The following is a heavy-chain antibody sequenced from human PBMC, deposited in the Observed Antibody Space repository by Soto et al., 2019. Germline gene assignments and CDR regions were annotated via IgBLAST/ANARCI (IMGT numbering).Heavy chain of an antibody. J-gene: IGHJ4*02. Sequence: QITLKESGPTLVKPSQTLTLTCTFSGFSLSTRGVGVGWIRQPPGKALEWLAFIYWDNDDRYSPSLKSRLTIAKDISKNQMLLTMTCVNPVHTATYFCAHTADYHAGSHYFDSWGQATLVTVSS. D-gene: IGHD2-15*01. V-gene: IGHV2-5*02. CDR3: AHTADYHAGSHYFDS. CDR2: IYWDNDD. CDR1: GFSLSTRGVG.